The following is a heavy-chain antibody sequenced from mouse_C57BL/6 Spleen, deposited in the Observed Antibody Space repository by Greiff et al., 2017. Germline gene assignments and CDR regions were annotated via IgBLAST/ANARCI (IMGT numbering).Heavy chain of an antibody. CDR2: INPSSGYT. CDR3: ARRYDYDDAMDY. V-gene: IGHV1-4*01. Sequence: VKLQESGAELARPGASVKMSCKASGYTFTSYTMHWVKQRPGQGLEWIGYINPSSGYTKYNQKFKDKATLTADKSSSTAYMQLSSLTSEDSAVYYCARRYDYDDAMDYWGQGTSVTVSS. D-gene: IGHD2-4*01. CDR1: GYTFTSYT. J-gene: IGHJ4*01.